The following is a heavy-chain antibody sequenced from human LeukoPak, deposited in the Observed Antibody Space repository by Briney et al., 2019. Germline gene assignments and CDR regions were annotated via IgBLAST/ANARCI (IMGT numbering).Heavy chain of an antibody. J-gene: IGHJ4*02. D-gene: IGHD1-26*01. CDR3: ARDRGSTEFDY. Sequence: GGSLRLSCAGSGFTFSRNWMHWVRQAPGKGLMWVSRINSDGHTTSYADSVKGRFTISRDNAKNTLYLQMNSLRAEDTAVYFCARDRGSTEFDYWGQGTLVTVSS. V-gene: IGHV3-74*01. CDR1: GFTFSRNW. CDR2: INSDGHTT.